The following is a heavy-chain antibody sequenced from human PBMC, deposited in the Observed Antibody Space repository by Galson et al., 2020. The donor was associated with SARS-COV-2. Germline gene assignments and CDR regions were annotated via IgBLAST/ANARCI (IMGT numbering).Heavy chain of an antibody. Sequence: SETLSLTCSVSGDSINSHYWSWIRQPPGKGLEWIGFVYYSGSTNYNPSLKSRVTISVDRSKKQFSVKLSSVTAADTAVYYCARVDWRYGSWSYPFDYWGQGILVPVSS. D-gene: IGHD3-10*01. J-gene: IGHJ4*02. CDR3: ARVDWRYGSWSYPFDY. CDR2: VYYSGST. CDR1: GDSINSHY. V-gene: IGHV4-59*11.